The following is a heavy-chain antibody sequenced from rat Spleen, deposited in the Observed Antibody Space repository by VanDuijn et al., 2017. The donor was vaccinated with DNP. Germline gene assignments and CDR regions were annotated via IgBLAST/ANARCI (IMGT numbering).Heavy chain of an antibody. J-gene: IGHJ4*01. CDR1: GYSITTNY. CDR3: TSYYYDGYYAMDA. Sequence: EVQLQESGPGLVQPSQSLSLTCSVTGYSITTNYWGWSRKFPGNKMEWVGHISYSGRTSYNPSLKSRISITRDTSKNQFFLHLNSVTTEDTATYYCTSYYYDGYYAMDAWGQGTSVTVSS. CDR2: ISYSGRT. V-gene: IGHV3-1*01. D-gene: IGHD1-12*02.